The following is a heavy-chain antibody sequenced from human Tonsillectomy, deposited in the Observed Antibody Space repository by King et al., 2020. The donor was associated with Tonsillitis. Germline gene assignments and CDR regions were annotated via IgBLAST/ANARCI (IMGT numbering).Heavy chain of an antibody. CDR3: ATPFSGTYYDGLGY. CDR2: IYPGDSDS. V-gene: IGHV5-51*01. CDR1: GYSFTTYW. Sequence: QLVQSGAEVKKPGESVKISCKGSGYSFTTYWIAWVRQMPGKGLEWLGIIYPGDSDSRNNPSFQGQVTISADKSISTAYLQWNSLKASDTAMYYCATPFSGTYYDGLGYWDQGTLVTVSS. J-gene: IGHJ4*02. D-gene: IGHD1-26*01.